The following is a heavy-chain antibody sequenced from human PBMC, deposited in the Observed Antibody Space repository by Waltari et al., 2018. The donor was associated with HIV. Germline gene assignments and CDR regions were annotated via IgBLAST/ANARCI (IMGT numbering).Heavy chain of an antibody. Sequence: VQLVQSGAQVKEPGDSVKVSCRASGYNFNSFYLHWVRQAPGQGLQWVGSINPFSGGTNYAQKFRGRVTLTRDTSIDTSFMELTGLGSDDTAVYYCAKTYYGPTSYYNVGAFDVWGQGTMVSVSS. V-gene: IGHV1-2*02. CDR3: AKTYYGPTSYYNVGAFDV. D-gene: IGHD3-10*01. CDR1: GYNFNSFY. CDR2: INPFSGGT. J-gene: IGHJ3*01.